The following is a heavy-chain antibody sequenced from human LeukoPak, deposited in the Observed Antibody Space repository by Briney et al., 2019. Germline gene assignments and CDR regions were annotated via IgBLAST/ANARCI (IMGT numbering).Heavy chain of an antibody. D-gene: IGHD3-10*01. CDR1: GYTFTGYY. Sequence: ASVKVSCKASGYTFTGYYMHWVRQAPGQGLEWMGWINPNSGGTNYAQKFQGRVTMTRDTSISTAYMELSRLRSDDTAVYYCARDLVYGSGSPYNWFDPWGQGTLVTVSS. V-gene: IGHV1-2*02. CDR3: ARDLVYGSGSPYNWFDP. J-gene: IGHJ5*02. CDR2: INPNSGGT.